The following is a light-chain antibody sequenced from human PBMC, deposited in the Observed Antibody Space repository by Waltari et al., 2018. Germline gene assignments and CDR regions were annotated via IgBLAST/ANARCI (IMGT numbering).Light chain of an antibody. CDR2: LGS. V-gene: IGKV2-28*01. CDR1: QSLLYINGYNY. J-gene: IGKJ4*01. Sequence: EIVLTQSPLSLPVTPGEPASISCRSSQSLLYINGYNYLDWYLQKPGQSPQLLIYLGSNRASGVPDRFSGSGSGTDFTLKITRVEAEDVGVYYCMQALQTPLTFGGGTKVEIK. CDR3: MQALQTPLT.